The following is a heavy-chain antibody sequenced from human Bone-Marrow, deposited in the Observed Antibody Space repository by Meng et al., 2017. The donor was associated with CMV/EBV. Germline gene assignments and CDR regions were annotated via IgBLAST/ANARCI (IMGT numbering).Heavy chain of an antibody. CDR2: IRYDGNNK. V-gene: IGHV3-30*02. D-gene: IGHD1-26*01. J-gene: IGHJ4*02. CDR3: AKGWSYYFDY. Sequence: GGSLRLSCAASGFTFSDYGIHWVRQAPGKGLEWVAFIRYDGNNKYYEDSVKGRFTISRDNSKNTLYLQMNSLRAEDTAVYYCAKGWSYYFDYWGQGTLVTVSS. CDR1: GFTFSDYG.